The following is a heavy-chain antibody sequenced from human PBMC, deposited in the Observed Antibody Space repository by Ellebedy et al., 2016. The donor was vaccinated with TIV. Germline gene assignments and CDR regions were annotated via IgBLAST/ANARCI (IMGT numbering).Heavy chain of an antibody. J-gene: IGHJ4*02. V-gene: IGHV1-69*13. Sequence: ASVKVSCXASGGTFSNYAISWVRQAPGPGLEWMGRVIPVFGTVNYTQKYQARVTISADESTSTAYMELSSLRSEDTAVYYCARVLYDYIWGSYREFDYWGQGTLVTVSS. CDR1: GGTFSNYA. CDR3: ARVLYDYIWGSYREFDY. D-gene: IGHD3-16*02. CDR2: VIPVFGTV.